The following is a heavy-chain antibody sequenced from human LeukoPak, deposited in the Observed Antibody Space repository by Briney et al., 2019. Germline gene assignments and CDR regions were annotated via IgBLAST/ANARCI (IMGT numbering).Heavy chain of an antibody. CDR2: INWNGDRI. J-gene: IGHJ3*02. CDR3: ARGSYGDNDALDM. V-gene: IGHV3-20*04. D-gene: IGHD4-17*01. Sequence: GGFLRLSCTASGFTFDDYAMTWVRQVPGKGLEWVSGINWNGDRINYGDSVKGRFTISRDNAKNSLYLQMNSLRAEDTALYYCARGSYGDNDALDMWGQGTMVTVSS. CDR1: GFTFDDYA.